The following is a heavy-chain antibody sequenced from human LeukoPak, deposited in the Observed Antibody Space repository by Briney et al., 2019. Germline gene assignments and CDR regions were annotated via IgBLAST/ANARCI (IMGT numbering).Heavy chain of an antibody. D-gene: IGHD3-10*01. CDR3: AKAPTYYYGSGSYSVLDY. Sequence: GGSLRLSCAASGFTFSNYAMSWVRQAPGKGLEWVSAISGSGGSTHYADSVKGRFTISRDNSKNTLYLQMNSLRAEDTAVYYCAKAPTYYYGSGSYSVLDYWGQGTLVTVSS. J-gene: IGHJ4*02. CDR1: GFTFSNYA. V-gene: IGHV3-23*01. CDR2: ISGSGGST.